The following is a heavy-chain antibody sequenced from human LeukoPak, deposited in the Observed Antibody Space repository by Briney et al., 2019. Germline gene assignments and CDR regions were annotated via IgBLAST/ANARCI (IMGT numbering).Heavy chain of an antibody. Sequence: GGSLRLSCAASGFTFSSYSMNWVRQAPGKGLEWVSSISSSSSYIYYADSVKGRFTISRDNAKNSLYLQMNSLRAEDTALYYCAKDTSIGRYCTNGVCSPFDYWGQGTLVAVSS. D-gene: IGHD2-8*01. CDR2: ISSSSSYI. V-gene: IGHV3-21*04. CDR1: GFTFSSYS. J-gene: IGHJ4*02. CDR3: AKDTSIGRYCTNGVCSPFDY.